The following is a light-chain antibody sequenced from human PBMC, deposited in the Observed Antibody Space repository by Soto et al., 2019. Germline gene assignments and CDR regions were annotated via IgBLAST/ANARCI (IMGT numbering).Light chain of an antibody. CDR3: GTQDGSLSVVV. CDR2: DNN. V-gene: IGLV1-51*01. Sequence: QSVLTQPPSVSASPGPKVTISCSGSSSNIGNNGVSWYQQLPGTAPKLLIYDNNMRPSGIPDRVSGSKSGTSATLGIAGLQTGYEADYYYGTQDGSLSVVVFGGGTKLTVL. CDR1: SSNIGNNG. J-gene: IGLJ2*01.